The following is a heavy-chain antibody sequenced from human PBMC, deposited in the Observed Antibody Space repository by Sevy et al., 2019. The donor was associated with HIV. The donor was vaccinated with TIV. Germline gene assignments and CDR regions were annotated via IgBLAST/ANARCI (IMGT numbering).Heavy chain of an antibody. V-gene: IGHV5-51*01. J-gene: IGHJ3*01. D-gene: IGHD1-20*01. CDR3: TRPITRSAFHV. Sequence: GVSLKISCKASGYSFTSSWIGWVRHMPGKGLEWVGLIHPSDSDTRYSPSFQGHVTISADKSSDTAYLQWGSLKASDTAMYYCTRPITRSAFHVWGQGTLVTVSS. CDR2: IHPSDSDT. CDR1: GYSFTSSW.